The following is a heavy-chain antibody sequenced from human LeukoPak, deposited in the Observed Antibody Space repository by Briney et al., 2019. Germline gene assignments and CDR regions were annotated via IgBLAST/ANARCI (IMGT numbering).Heavy chain of an antibody. CDR2: LSGSGGST. J-gene: IGHJ4*02. CDR1: GFFFSNYD. Sequence: PGGSLRLSCAASGFFFSNYDMSWVRQAPGSGLEWVAGLSGSGGSTFYADSVKGRFTISRDNSKNTVYLQMNSLRGEDTAMYYCARGVTVTTDFWGQGTLVTVSS. D-gene: IGHD4-17*01. CDR3: ARGVTVTTDF. V-gene: IGHV3-23*01.